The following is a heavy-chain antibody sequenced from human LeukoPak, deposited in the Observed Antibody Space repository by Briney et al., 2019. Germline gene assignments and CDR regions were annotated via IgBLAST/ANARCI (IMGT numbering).Heavy chain of an antibody. D-gene: IGHD6-25*01. CDR3: ARGMRQIDDAFDL. J-gene: IGHJ3*01. CDR2: ISSSSSYI. Sequence: PGGSLRLSCAASGFTFSSYSMNWVRQAPGKGLEWVSSISSSSSYIYYADSVKGRFTVFRDNANKSLYLQMNSLRAEDTAMYYCARGMRQIDDAFDLWGQGTMVTVSS. CDR1: GFTFSSYS. V-gene: IGHV3-21*01.